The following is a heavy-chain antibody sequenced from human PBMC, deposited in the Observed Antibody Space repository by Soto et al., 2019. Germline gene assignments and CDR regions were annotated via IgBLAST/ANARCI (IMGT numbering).Heavy chain of an antibody. V-gene: IGHV3-21*01. CDR2: INLSNIYI. D-gene: IGHD2-21*01. CDR1: GLTFTKYS. CDR3: ARGGDWGTTSCYFVS. J-gene: IGHJ5*01. Sequence: PGGSLRLSCATSGLTFTKYSMNWVRQAPWKGLEWVSSINLSNIYIYYAASVQGRFTISRDDAKNSLYLQMNSLRADDTAVYYCARGGDWGTTSCYFVSCGPGNLVTVSP.